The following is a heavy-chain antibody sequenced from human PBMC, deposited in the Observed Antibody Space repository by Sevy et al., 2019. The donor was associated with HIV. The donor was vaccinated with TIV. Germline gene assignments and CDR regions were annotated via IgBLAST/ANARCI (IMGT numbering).Heavy chain of an antibody. CDR1: GFTFEDYG. CDR3: ARDPPSYYDYRTGYQDH. Sequence: GGSLRLSCAASGFTFEDYGMSWVRQVPGKGPEWVSGINWNGGSTSYADSVRGRFTISRDNAKNSLFLQMKGLRADDTAFYCCARDPPSYYDYRTGYQDHRGQGTRVTVSS. V-gene: IGHV3-20*04. CDR2: INWNGGST. J-gene: IGHJ4*01. D-gene: IGHD3-3*01.